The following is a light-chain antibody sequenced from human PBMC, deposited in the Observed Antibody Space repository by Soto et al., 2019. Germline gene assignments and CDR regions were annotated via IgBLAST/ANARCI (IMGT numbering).Light chain of an antibody. J-gene: IGKJ1*01. CDR1: QSVNIY. V-gene: IGKV3D-15*01. CDR3: QQYGSLSWT. Sequence: EIVMTQSPATLSVSPGERATLSCRASQSVNIYLAWYQQKPGQAPRLLIFGASYRATGIPARFSGSGSGTEFNLTISSLQSEDFAVYYCQQYGSLSWTFGQGTKVDI. CDR2: GAS.